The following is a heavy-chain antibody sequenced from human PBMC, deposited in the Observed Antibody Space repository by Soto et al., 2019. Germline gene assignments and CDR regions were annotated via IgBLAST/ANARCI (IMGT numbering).Heavy chain of an antibody. Sequence: QVQLVESGGGVVQPGRSLRLSCAASGFTFSSYGMHWVRQAPGKGLEWVAVIWYDGSNKYYADSVKGRFTISRNNSKNSLYLQMNSLRAEDTAVYYCARWGIAAGDYWGQGTLVTVSS. V-gene: IGHV3-33*01. D-gene: IGHD6-13*01. CDR1: GFTFSSYG. CDR2: IWYDGSNK. J-gene: IGHJ4*02. CDR3: ARWGIAAGDY.